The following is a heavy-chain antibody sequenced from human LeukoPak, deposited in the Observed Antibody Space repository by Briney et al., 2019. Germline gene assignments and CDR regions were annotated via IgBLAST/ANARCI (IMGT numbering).Heavy chain of an antibody. Sequence: SGTLSLTCAVSGGSISSSNWWRWVRQPPGKGLEWIGEIYHGGSTNYNPSLKSRVTISVDMSKNQFSLKLSSVTAADTAVYYCAGPVAGSSVWRSFDYWGQGALVTVSS. CDR2: IYHGGST. CDR3: AGPVAGSSVWRSFDY. V-gene: IGHV4-4*02. D-gene: IGHD6-19*01. CDR1: GGSISSSNW. J-gene: IGHJ4*02.